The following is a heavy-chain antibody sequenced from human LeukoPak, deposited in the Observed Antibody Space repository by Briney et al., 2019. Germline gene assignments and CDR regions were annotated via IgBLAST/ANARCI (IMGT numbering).Heavy chain of an antibody. J-gene: IGHJ4*02. V-gene: IGHV1-2*02. CDR2: INPNSGGT. CDR1: GYTFTGYY. D-gene: IGHD3-10*01. CDR3: AREGYYGSGSYYNPY. Sequence: GASVKVSCKASGYTFTGYYMHWVRQAPGQGLEWVGWINPNSGGTNYAQKLQGRVTMTTDTSTSTAYMELRSLRSDDTAVYYCAREGYYGSGSYYNPYWGQGTLVTVSS.